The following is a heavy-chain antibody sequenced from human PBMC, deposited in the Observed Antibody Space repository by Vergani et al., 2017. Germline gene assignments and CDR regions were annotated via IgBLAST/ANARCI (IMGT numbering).Heavy chain of an antibody. CDR2: ISSSSSYI. V-gene: IGHV3-21*01. CDR3: ARGVTTPDDAFDI. D-gene: IGHD3-3*01. CDR1: GFTFSSYS. J-gene: IGHJ3*02. Sequence: EVQLVESGGGLVKPGGSLRLSCAASGFTFSSYSMNWVRQAPGKGLEWVSSISSSSSYIYYADSVKGRFTISRDNAKNSLYLQMNSLRAEDTAVYYCARGVTTPDDAFDIWSQGTRVTVSS.